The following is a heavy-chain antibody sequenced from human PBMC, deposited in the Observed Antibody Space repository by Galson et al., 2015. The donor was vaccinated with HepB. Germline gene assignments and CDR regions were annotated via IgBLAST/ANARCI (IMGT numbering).Heavy chain of an antibody. V-gene: IGHV3-30-3*01. D-gene: IGHD1-26*01. Sequence: SLRLSCAASGFTFRIFTMHWVRQAPGKGLEWVATTSSLGDILYYTDSVRGRFTISRDNSNNILSLQMNSLRAEDTAVYYCTRDAMGRGSGSYSAFEYWGQGTLVTVSS. CDR2: TSSLGDIL. CDR1: GFTFRIFT. J-gene: IGHJ4*02. CDR3: TRDAMGRGSGSYSAFEY.